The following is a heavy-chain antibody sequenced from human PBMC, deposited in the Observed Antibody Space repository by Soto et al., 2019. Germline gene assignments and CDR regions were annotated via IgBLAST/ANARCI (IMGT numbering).Heavy chain of an antibody. CDR3: ASKGALGGSYYSDYMGV. CDR2: ISSSSSYI. V-gene: IGHV3-21*01. D-gene: IGHD3-10*01. CDR1: GFTFSSYS. J-gene: IGHJ6*03. Sequence: EVQLVESGGGLVKPGGSLRLSCAASGFTFSSYSMNWVRQAPGKGLEWVSSISSSSSYIYYADSVKGRFTISRDNAKNSLYLQLNSLRAEDTAGYYCASKGALGGSYYSDYMGVWGKGTTVAVSS.